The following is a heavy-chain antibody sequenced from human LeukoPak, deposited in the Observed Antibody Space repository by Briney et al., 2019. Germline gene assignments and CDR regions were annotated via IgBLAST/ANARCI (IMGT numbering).Heavy chain of an antibody. V-gene: IGHV4-39*02. J-gene: IGHJ4*02. CDR1: GGSINRSSYY. CDR2: VYYDGNT. D-gene: IGHD1-26*01. CDR3: TKDSGHHRTDC. Sequence: SETLSLTCSVSGGSINRSSYYLGWIRQAPGKGLEWIGSVYYDGNTYYNPSPSLKSRATVSMDTSRNQFSLKLRSVTAVDTAVYYCTKDSGHHRTDCWGQGTLVTVSS.